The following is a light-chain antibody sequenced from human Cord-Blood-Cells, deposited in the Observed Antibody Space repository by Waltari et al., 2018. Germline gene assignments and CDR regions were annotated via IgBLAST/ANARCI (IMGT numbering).Light chain of an antibody. CDR3: CSYAGSSSYV. Sequence: QPALPQPASVSGSPAQSTTISCTATSSDVGSYNLVSWYQQHPGKAPKLMIYEVSNRPSGVSNRFSGSKSGNTASLTISGLQAEDEADFYCCSYAGSSSYVFGTGTKVTVL. CDR1: SSDVGSYNL. CDR2: EVS. J-gene: IGLJ1*01. V-gene: IGLV2-23*02.